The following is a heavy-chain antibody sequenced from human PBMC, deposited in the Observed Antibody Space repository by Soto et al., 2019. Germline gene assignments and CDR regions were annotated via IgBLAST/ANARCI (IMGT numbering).Heavy chain of an antibody. CDR2: IYYSGGT. Sequence: QLQLQESGPELVKPSETLSPSCTVSGGSISSSSYYWGWIRQPPGKGREWIGSIYYSGGTYYNPSLKSLVTISVDTSKNQVSRKVSSVTAADTAVYYCARHHYYDSSGYSDAFDIWGQGTMVTVSS. CDR1: GGSISSSSYY. CDR3: ARHHYYDSSGYSDAFDI. J-gene: IGHJ3*02. D-gene: IGHD3-22*01. V-gene: IGHV4-39*01.